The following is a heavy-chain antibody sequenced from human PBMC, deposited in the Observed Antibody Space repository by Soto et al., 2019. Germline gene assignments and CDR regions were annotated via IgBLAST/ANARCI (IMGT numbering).Heavy chain of an antibody. V-gene: IGHV3-30*03. Sequence: QVQLVESGGGVVQPGRSLRLSCAASGFTFSSYGMHWVRQAPGKGLEWVAVISYDGSNKYYADSVKGRFTISRDNSKNTLYLQMNSLRAEDTAVYYCPRPRAWKTGYGMDVWGPGTTVTVSS. CDR1: GFTFSSYG. D-gene: IGHD1-1*01. J-gene: IGHJ6*02. CDR3: PRPRAWKTGYGMDV. CDR2: ISYDGSNK.